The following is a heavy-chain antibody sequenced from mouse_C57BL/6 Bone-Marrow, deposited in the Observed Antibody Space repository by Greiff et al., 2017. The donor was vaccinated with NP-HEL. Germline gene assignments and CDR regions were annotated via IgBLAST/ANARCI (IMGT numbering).Heavy chain of an antibody. D-gene: IGHD1-1*01. J-gene: IGHJ2*01. CDR1: GFTFTSYW. CDR2: IDPSDSDT. CDR3: ARRGEVARGGYYFDY. V-gene: IGHV1-52*01. Sequence: VQLQQPGAELVRPGSSVKLSCKASGFTFTSYWMHWVKQRPVQGLEWIGNIDPSDSDTHYNQKFKDKATLTVDKSSSTAYMQRSSLTSEDSAVYYGARRGEVARGGYYFDYWGQGTTLTVSS.